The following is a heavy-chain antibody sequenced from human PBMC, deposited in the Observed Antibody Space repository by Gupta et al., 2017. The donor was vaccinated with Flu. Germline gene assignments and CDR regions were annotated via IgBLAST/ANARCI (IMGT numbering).Heavy chain of an antibody. CDR2: ISSYSSNK. CDR1: GFTFRSYN. J-gene: IGHJ6*02. V-gene: IGHV3-48*01. CDR3: VRVGAGVSYYNGLDV. Sequence: EVQLVESGGGLVQPGGSLKLSCAVSGFTFRSYNMAWVRQAPGKGLEWVSDISSYSSNKKYADSVKGRFTSSRDNAENSLSLQMNSLRAEDTAVYYCVRVGAGVSYYNGLDVWGQGTTVTVSS. D-gene: IGHD3-10*01.